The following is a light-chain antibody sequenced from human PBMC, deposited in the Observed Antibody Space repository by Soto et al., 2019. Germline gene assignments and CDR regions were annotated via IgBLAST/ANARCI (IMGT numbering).Light chain of an antibody. J-gene: IGKJ3*01. CDR1: QSVGSS. V-gene: IGKV3-11*01. Sequence: EIVLTQSPATLSLSPGERATLSCRASQSVGSSLAWYQQKPGQAPRLLIYDASNRATGTPARFSGSGCVTDFTLAISSLEPQDFVVFYCQQRINWPLFTFGPGTKVDIK. CDR2: DAS. CDR3: QQRINWPLFT.